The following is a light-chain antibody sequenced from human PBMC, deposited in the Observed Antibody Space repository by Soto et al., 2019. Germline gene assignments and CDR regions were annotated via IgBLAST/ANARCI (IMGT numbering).Light chain of an antibody. CDR3: AAWDDSLSGV. V-gene: IGLV1-47*01. Sequence: QSVLTQPPSASGTPGQRVTISCSGSSSNIGSNYVYWYQQLPGTDPKLLIYRNNQRPSGVPDRFSGSKSGTSASLAISGLRSEDEADYYCAAWDDSLSGVFGGGTKVTVL. CDR1: SSNIGSNY. J-gene: IGLJ2*01. CDR2: RNN.